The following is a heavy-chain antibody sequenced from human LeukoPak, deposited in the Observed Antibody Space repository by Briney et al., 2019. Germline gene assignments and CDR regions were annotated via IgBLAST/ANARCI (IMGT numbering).Heavy chain of an antibody. D-gene: IGHD2-2*01. CDR3: ARDPYCSSASCPGMDA. Sequence: ASVKVSCKASGYTFTDYYIHWVRQAPGQGLEWMGWINPNSGGTNYAQKFQCRVTLTRDTSISTVYMELSSLTSDDTAVYYCARDPYCSSASCPGMDAWGQGTTVTVSS. CDR1: GYTFTDYY. V-gene: IGHV1-2*02. J-gene: IGHJ6*02. CDR2: INPNSGGT.